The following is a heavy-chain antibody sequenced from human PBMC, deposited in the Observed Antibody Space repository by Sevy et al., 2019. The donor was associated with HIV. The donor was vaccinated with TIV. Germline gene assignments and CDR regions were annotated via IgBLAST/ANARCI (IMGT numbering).Heavy chain of an antibody. D-gene: IGHD4-17*01. CDR3: SRDQHDYAGNIRTGWFDP. Sequence: GGSLRLSCAASGFTFSSYSMNWVRQAPGKGLEWVSSISSSSSYIYYADSVKGRFTISRDNSKKTVYLQMNSLRVEDTAVYYWSRDQHDYAGNIRTGWFDPWGQGALVTVSS. J-gene: IGHJ5*02. V-gene: IGHV3-21*01. CDR2: ISSSSSYI. CDR1: GFTFSSYS.